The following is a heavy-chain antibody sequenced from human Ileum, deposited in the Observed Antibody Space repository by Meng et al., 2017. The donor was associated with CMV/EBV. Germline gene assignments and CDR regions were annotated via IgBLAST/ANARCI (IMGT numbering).Heavy chain of an antibody. J-gene: IGHJ4*02. CDR2: IGSDGTTI. CDR3: LILPPGY. CDR1: GFTSSDYW. V-gene: IGHV3-74*02. Sequence: GLLGDAGGGVNQPGGSLRISCVVSGFTSSDYWVDWVRQVPGKGPLWVSRIGSDGTTIRYADSVKGRFTISGDNAKNTVYLQMNSLRDEDTAIYYCLILPPGYWGQGTLVTVSS. D-gene: IGHD2-21*02.